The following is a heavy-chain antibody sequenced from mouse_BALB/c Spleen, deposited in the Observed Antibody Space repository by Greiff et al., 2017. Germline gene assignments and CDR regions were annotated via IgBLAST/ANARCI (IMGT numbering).Heavy chain of an antibody. D-gene: IGHD2-3*01. J-gene: IGHJ3*01. V-gene: IGHV1-55*01. CDR1: GYNFTSYW. CDR3: ARNGYCLPFAY. Sequence: VQLQQPGAELVKPGTSVKLSCKASGYNFTSYWINWVKLRPGQGLEWIGEIYPGSGSTNYNEKFKGKATLTVDTSSSTAYMRLSSLASEDSALYNCARNGYCLPFAYWGQGTLVTVSA. CDR2: IYPGSGST.